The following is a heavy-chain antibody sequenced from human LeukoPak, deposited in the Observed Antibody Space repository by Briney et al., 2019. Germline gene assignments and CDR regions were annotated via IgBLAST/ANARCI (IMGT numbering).Heavy chain of an antibody. Sequence: PGGSLRLSCAASGFTFSSYAMHWVRQAPGKGLEWVAVISYDGSNKYYADSVKGRFTISRDNSKNTLYLQMNSLRAEDTAVYYCARDWAAAGYFDYWGQGTLVTVSS. CDR1: GFTFSSYA. CDR3: ARDWAAAGYFDY. V-gene: IGHV3-30*04. J-gene: IGHJ4*02. D-gene: IGHD6-25*01. CDR2: ISYDGSNK.